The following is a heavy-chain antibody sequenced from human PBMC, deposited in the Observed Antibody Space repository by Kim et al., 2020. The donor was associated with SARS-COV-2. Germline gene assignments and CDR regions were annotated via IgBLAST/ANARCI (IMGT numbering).Heavy chain of an antibody. Sequence: YNPSLKSRVTMSVDTSKNQFSLKLSSVTAADTAVYYCARERPPAKGLFDYWGQGTLVTVSS. CDR3: ARERPPAKGLFDY. V-gene: IGHV4-4*07. J-gene: IGHJ4*02.